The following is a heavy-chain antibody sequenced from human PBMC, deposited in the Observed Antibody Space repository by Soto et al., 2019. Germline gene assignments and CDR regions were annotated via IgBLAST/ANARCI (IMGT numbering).Heavy chain of an antibody. CDR2: TRNRAKSYTT. V-gene: IGHV3-72*01. CDR3: VGVALFADTYSYMDV. CDR1: GFTFSDHY. J-gene: IGHJ6*03. D-gene: IGHD2-21*01. Sequence: EVQLVESGGGWVQPGGSLRLSCAASGFTFSDHYMDWVRQAPEKGLEWVGRTRNRAKSYTTEYAVSVKGIFTVKRDDSKNSLYLQMNSLQTQDKGMYYCVGVALFADTYSYMDVWGKGTTVTVSS.